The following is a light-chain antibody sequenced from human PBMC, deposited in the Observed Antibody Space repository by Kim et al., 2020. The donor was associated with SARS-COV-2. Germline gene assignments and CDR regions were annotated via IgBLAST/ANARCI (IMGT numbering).Light chain of an antibody. CDR2: GAS. CDR3: QQYNSAPRT. Sequence: DIQMTQSPSSLSASVGDRVTISCRASQGISKYLAWYQQKPGKVPNRLIYGASSLQSGVPSRFSGSGSGTDFTLTISSLQPEDVATYYCQQYNSAPRTFGQGTKLEIK. CDR1: QGISKY. J-gene: IGKJ1*01. V-gene: IGKV1-27*01.